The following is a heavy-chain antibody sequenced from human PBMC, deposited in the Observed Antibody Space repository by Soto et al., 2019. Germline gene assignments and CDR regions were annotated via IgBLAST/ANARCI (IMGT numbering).Heavy chain of an antibody. D-gene: IGHD6-6*01. Sequence: PGGSLRLSCAASKFTFSSYDMHWVRQAPGKGLEWVAVILYDGSNKYYADSVKGRFAISRGNSNNTLYLQMNSLRAEDTAVYFCAKDPSSRVSGWFDPWGQGTLVTVSS. V-gene: IGHV3-30*18. CDR3: AKDPSSRVSGWFDP. CDR2: ILYDGSNK. J-gene: IGHJ5*02. CDR1: KFTFSSYD.